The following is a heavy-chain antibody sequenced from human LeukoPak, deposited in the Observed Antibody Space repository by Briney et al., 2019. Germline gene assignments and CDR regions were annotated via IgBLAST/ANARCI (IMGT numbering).Heavy chain of an antibody. D-gene: IGHD3-16*01. V-gene: IGHV4-59*11. Sequence: SETLSLTCTVSGGSIKSHFWSWVRQPPGKRLEWIGYMFHSGTTNYNPSLKSRVTISVDTSKNQFSLRLTSVTAADTAVYYCVRTNPWDLTYYFDYWGQGALVTVSS. CDR1: GGSIKSHF. CDR2: MFHSGTT. CDR3: VRTNPWDLTYYFDY. J-gene: IGHJ4*02.